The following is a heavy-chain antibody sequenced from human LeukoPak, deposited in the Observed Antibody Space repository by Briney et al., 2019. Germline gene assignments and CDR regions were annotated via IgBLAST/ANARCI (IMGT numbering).Heavy chain of an antibody. CDR2: IYTSGST. D-gene: IGHD5-12*01. Sequence: PSETLSLTCTVSGGSISSGSYYWSWIRQPAGKGLEWIGRIYTSGSTNYNPSLKSRVTISVDTSKNQFSLQLTSVTAADTAVYYCARMIVATIRIGVYFYHAMDVWGQGTTVTVSS. V-gene: IGHV4-61*02. CDR1: GGSISSGSYY. J-gene: IGHJ6*02. CDR3: ARMIVATIRIGVYFYHAMDV.